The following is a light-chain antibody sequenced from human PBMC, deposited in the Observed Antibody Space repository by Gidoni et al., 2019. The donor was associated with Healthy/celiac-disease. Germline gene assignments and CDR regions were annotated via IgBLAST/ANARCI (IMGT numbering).Light chain of an antibody. Sequence: DIHMTQSPPSLSASVGDTVAITCHSSQDIGKYLTWYQTKQGKAPKLLIYAATTLHAGVPPRFSGSGSGRDFTLTITRIQSEDFATYYCQQSNVSPFTLGPGTDVEVK. CDR2: AAT. CDR3: QQSNVSPFT. V-gene: IGKV1-27*01. J-gene: IGKJ3*01. CDR1: QDIGKY.